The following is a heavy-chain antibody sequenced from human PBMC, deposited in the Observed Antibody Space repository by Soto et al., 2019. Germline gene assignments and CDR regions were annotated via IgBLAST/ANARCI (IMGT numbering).Heavy chain of an antibody. Sequence: AASVKVSWKASGYTFTSYGISWVRQAPGQGLEWMGWISAGNGNTNYAEKLQDRFTITRDTSANTAYMDLRSLTSEDTAVYYCARGIWVATSASYYFDSWGQGTQVTVSS. J-gene: IGHJ4*02. V-gene: IGHV1-18*01. CDR2: ISAGNGNT. CDR3: ARGIWVATSASYYFDS. D-gene: IGHD5-12*01. CDR1: GYTFTSYG.